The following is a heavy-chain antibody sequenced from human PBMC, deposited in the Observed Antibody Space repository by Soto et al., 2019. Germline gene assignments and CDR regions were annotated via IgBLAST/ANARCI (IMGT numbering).Heavy chain of an antibody. V-gene: IGHV1-69*01. Sequence: QVLLVQSGAEVKKPGSSVKVSCTASGGTFSSYAISWVRQAPGQGLEWMGGIIPTLGTANYAQKFQGRVTITADESTSTAYMELSSLRSEDTAVYYCARVDTTVVFGGTFYYYGMDVWGQGTTVTVSS. CDR3: ARVDTTVVFGGTFYYYGMDV. J-gene: IGHJ6*02. D-gene: IGHD5-18*01. CDR2: IIPTLGTA. CDR1: GGTFSSYA.